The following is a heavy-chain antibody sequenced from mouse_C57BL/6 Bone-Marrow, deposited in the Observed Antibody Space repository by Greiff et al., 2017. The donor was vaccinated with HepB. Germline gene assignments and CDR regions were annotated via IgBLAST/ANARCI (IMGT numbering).Heavy chain of an antibody. V-gene: IGHV5-2*01. CDR3: ARNYGSSPYWYFDV. Sequence: EVQLVESGGGLVQPGESLKLSCESNEYEFPSHDMSWVRKTPEKRLALVAAINSDGGSTYYPDTMERRFIISRDHTTKTLYLQMRRLRSEDTALYYCARNYGSSPYWYFDVWGTGTTVTVSS. CDR1: EYEFPSHD. J-gene: IGHJ1*03. CDR2: INSDGGST. D-gene: IGHD1-1*01.